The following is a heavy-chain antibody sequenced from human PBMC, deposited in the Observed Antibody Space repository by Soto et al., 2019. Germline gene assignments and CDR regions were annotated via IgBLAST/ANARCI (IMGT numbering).Heavy chain of an antibody. CDR3: APPVDIVATILA. D-gene: IGHD5-12*01. Sequence: SLRLSCAASGFTFSSYAMSWVRQAPGKGLEWVSAISGSGGSTYYADSVKGRFTISRDNPKNTLYLQMNSPRAEDTAVYYCAPPVDIVATILAWGQGTLVTVSS. CDR1: GFTFSSYA. CDR2: ISGSGGST. V-gene: IGHV3-23*01. J-gene: IGHJ5*02.